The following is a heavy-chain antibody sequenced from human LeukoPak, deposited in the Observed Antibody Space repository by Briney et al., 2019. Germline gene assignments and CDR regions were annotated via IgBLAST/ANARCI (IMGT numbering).Heavy chain of an antibody. D-gene: IGHD5-24*01. Sequence: GGSLRLSCAASGFTFSSYSMDWVRQAPGKGLEWVSSISSSSSYIYYADSVKGRFTISRDNAKNSLYLQMNSLRAEDTAVYYCARRNGRRDGYNLDYWGQGTLVTVSS. CDR1: GFTFSSYS. CDR2: ISSSSSYI. J-gene: IGHJ4*01. V-gene: IGHV3-21*01. CDR3: ARRNGRRDGYNLDY.